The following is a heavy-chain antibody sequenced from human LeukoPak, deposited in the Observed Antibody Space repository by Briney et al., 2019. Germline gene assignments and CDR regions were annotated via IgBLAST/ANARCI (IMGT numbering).Heavy chain of an antibody. V-gene: IGHV4-59*01. CDR2: IYYSGST. D-gene: IGHD5-18*01. CDR3: ARSTTMVPLVAYDI. CDR1: DGSINSYY. Sequence: SETLSLTCSVSDGSINSYYWNWIRQPPGKGLEWIGYIYYSGSTNYNPSLKSRVAISVDTSKNQFSLKLSSVTAADAAVYYCARSTTMVPLVAYDIWGQGTMVTVS. J-gene: IGHJ3*02.